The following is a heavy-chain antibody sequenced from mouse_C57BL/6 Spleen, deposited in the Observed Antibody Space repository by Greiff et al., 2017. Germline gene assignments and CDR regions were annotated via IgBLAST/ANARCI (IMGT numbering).Heavy chain of an antibody. CDR2: IYPGSGST. J-gene: IGHJ1*03. V-gene: IGHV1-55*01. D-gene: IGHD2-3*01. CDR3: ARKMGDGYYWYFDV. CDR1: GYTFTSYW. Sequence: QVQLQQSGAELVKPGASVKMSCKASGYTFTSYWITWVKQRPGQGLEWIGDIYPGSGSTNYNEKFKSKAPLTVDTSSSTAYMQLSSLTSEDSAVYYCARKMGDGYYWYFDVWGTGTTVTVSS.